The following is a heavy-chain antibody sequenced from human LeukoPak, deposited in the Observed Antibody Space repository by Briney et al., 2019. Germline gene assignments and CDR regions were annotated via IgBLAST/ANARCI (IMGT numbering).Heavy chain of an antibody. CDR2: IYTSGST. D-gene: IGHD3-10*01. CDR1: GGSISSYY. J-gene: IGHJ4*02. V-gene: IGHV4-4*07. Sequence: TSETLSLTCTVSGGSISSYYWSWIRQPAGKGLEWIGRIYTSGSTNYNPSLKSRVTMSVDTSKNQFSLKPSSVTAADTAVYYCARGPDAVFRWSAGEFDYWGQGTLVTVSS. CDR3: ARGPDAVFRWSAGEFDY.